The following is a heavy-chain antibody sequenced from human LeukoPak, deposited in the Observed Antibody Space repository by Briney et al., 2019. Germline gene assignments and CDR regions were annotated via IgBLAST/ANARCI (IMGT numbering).Heavy chain of an antibody. CDR2: IYSGGST. J-gene: IGHJ3*02. D-gene: IGHD4-11*01. Sequence: GGSLRLSCAASGFTVSSNYMSWVRQAPGKGLEWVSVIYSGGSTNYADSVKGRFTISRDNSKNTLYLQMNSLRAEDTAVYYCASNDYSNHDAFDIWGQGTMVTVSS. V-gene: IGHV3-53*01. CDR1: GFTVSSNY. CDR3: ASNDYSNHDAFDI.